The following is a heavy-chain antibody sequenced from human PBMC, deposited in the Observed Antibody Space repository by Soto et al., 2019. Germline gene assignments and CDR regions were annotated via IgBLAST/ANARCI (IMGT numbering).Heavy chain of an antibody. D-gene: IGHD3-10*01. J-gene: IGHJ6*01. V-gene: IGHV4-39*07. CDR2: IYYSGST. CDR3: AGSSLYGLDV. CDR1: GGSISSSSYY. Sequence: PSETLSLTCTVSGGSISSSSYYWGWLRQPPGKGLEWIGSIYYSGSTYYNPSLKSRLIISIDTYKNQFSLKVGSVTAADTAVYYCAGSSLYGLDVWGQGITVTVSS.